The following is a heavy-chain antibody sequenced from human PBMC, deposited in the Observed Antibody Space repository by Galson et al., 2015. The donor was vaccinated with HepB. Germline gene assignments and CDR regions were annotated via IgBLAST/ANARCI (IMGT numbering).Heavy chain of an antibody. CDR2: INWNGGST. CDR1: GFTFDDYG. CDR3: ARVVYGELGYWFDP. Sequence: SLRLSCAASGFTFDDYGMSWVRQAPGKGLEWVSGINWNGGSTGYADSVKGRFTISRDNAKNSLYLQMNSLRAEDTALYYCARVVYGELGYWFDPWGQGTLVTVSS. J-gene: IGHJ5*02. D-gene: IGHD4-17*01. V-gene: IGHV3-20*04.